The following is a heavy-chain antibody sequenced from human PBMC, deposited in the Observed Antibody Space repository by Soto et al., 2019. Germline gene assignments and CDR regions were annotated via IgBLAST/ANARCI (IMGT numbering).Heavy chain of an antibody. Sequence: QVQLVESGGGVVQPGRSLRLSCAASGFTFSSYAMHWVRQAPGKGLEWVAVISYDRSNKYYADSVKGRFTISRDNSKNTLYVQMNSLRAEDTAVYYCARESEQWLNNRAEYFQHWGQGTLVTVSS. J-gene: IGHJ1*01. CDR1: GFTFSSYA. CDR3: ARESEQWLNNRAEYFQH. CDR2: ISYDRSNK. V-gene: IGHV3-30-3*01. D-gene: IGHD6-19*01.